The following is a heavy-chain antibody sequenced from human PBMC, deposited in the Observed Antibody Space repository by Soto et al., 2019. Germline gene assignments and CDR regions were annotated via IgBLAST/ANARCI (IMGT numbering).Heavy chain of an antibody. J-gene: IGHJ4*02. CDR2: SNAGNGNT. CDR3: AKGSAPSTFDY. CDR1: GYTFTSYA. Sequence: QVQLVQSGAEVKKPGASVKVSCKASGYTFTSYAMHWVRQAPGQRLEWMRWSNAGNGNTKYSQKFQGRVTITRDTSASTAYMELSSMRSEDTAVYYCAKGSAPSTFDYWGQGTLVTVSS. V-gene: IGHV1-3*01.